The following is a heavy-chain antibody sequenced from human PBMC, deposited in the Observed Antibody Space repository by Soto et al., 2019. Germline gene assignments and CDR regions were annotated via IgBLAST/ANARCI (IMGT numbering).Heavy chain of an antibody. CDR1: GYTFTSYG. J-gene: IGHJ3*02. CDR2: ISAYNGNT. D-gene: IGHD3-16*02. CDR3: ARGFMITFGGVIAPYDAFDI. V-gene: IGHV1-18*01. Sequence: QVQLVQSGAEAKKPGASVKVSCKASGYTFTSYGISWVRQAPGQGLEWMGWISAYNGNTNYAQKLQGRVTMTPDTSTSTAYMELRSLRSDETAVYYCARGFMITFGGVIAPYDAFDIWGQGTMVTVSS.